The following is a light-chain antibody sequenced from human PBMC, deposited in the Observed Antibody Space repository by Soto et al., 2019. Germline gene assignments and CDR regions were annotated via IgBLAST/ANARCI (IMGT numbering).Light chain of an antibody. V-gene: IGKV3-15*01. Sequence: EIVMTQSPATLSVSPGERATLSCRPSQSVSCNLAWYQQKPGQTPKLLIYVASTGATGIPARFSGSGSGTEFTLTISSLQSEDFAVYYCQQYNVWPLTFGGGTKVEFK. CDR1: QSVSCN. J-gene: IGKJ4*01. CDR3: QQYNVWPLT. CDR2: VAS.